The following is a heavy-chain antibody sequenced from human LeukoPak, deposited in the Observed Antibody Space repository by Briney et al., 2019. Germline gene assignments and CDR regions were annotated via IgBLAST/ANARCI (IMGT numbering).Heavy chain of an antibody. CDR3: ARDVLEFSYYMDV. D-gene: IGHD3-10*01. V-gene: IGHV4-59*11. Sequence: SETLSLTCTVSGGSISTHYWSWTRQPPGKGLEWIGYIYYTGITNYNPSLKSRVTMSVDTSKNQSSLKLSSVTAADTAVYYCARDVLEFSYYMDVWGKGTTVTVSS. CDR2: IYYTGIT. J-gene: IGHJ6*03. CDR1: GGSISTHY.